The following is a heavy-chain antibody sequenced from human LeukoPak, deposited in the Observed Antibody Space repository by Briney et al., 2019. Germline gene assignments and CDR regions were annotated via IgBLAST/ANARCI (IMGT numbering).Heavy chain of an antibody. CDR1: GGSFSGYY. CDR3: ARIMGDYDDSSGYYRRSDTFDI. V-gene: IGHV4-34*01. D-gene: IGHD3-22*01. Sequence: PSETLSLTCAVYGGSFSGYYWSWIRQPPGKGLEWIGEINHSGSTNYNPYLKSRVTISVGASKHQFSLMLSSMTAADTAVYYCARIMGDYDDSSGYYRRSDTFDIWGQGTMVSVSS. J-gene: IGHJ3*02. CDR2: INHSGST.